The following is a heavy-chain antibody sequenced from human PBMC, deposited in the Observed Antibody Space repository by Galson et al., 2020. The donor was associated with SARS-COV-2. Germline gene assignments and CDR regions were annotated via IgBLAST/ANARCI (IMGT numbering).Heavy chain of an antibody. Sequence: GSLRLSCAASGFTFRSYAMSWVRQAPGKGLGWVSRIGTGGDTYYADSVKGRFSISRDNSKNTVYLQMNSLRDGDTALYYCAKNRPGSYYDSWGQGTLVTVSS. J-gene: IGHJ4*02. CDR3: AKNRPGSYYDS. CDR1: GFTFRSYA. D-gene: IGHD3-10*01. V-gene: IGHV3-23*01. CDR2: IGTGGDT.